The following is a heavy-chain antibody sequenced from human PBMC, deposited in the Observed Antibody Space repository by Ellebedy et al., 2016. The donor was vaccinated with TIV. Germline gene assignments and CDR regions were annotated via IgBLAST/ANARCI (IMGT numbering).Heavy chain of an antibody. CDR3: ARETFDDVDLKVWGVLDI. J-gene: IGHJ3*02. CDR2: SHRDGDT. CDR1: GFTINSNY. V-gene: IGHV3-66*01. Sequence: GGSLRLSCVVSGFTINSNYMSWVRQAPGKGLEWVSVSHRDGDTNYADSVKGRFIVSRDKSRNTLYLQMTGLSAEDTAVYYCARETFDDVDLKVWGVLDIWGQGTMVTVSS. D-gene: IGHD2/OR15-2a*01.